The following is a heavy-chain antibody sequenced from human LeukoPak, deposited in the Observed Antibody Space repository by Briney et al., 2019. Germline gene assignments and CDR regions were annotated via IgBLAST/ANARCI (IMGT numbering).Heavy chain of an antibody. Sequence: GESLKISWKGSGYSFTCYWIGLVPQVPGKGLEWVGIIYPGYSDTRDSPSFRGQVTISADKSISTAYLQWSSLKASDTAMYYCARLAVGVVPAEGSYYYYMDVWGKGTTVTVSS. J-gene: IGHJ6*03. V-gene: IGHV5-51*01. CDR2: IYPGYSDT. CDR1: GYSFTCYW. D-gene: IGHD2-2*01. CDR3: ARLAVGVVPAEGSYYYYMDV.